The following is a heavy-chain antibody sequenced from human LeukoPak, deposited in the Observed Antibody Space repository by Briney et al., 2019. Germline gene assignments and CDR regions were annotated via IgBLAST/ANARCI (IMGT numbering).Heavy chain of an antibody. V-gene: IGHV5-51*01. CDR1: GYSFTSYW. J-gene: IGHJ4*02. D-gene: IGHD1-26*01. CDR3: ATPKIKSVGAAYFDY. CDR2: IYPGDSDT. Sequence: GESLKISCKGSGYSFTSYWIGWVRQMPGKGLEWMGIIYPGDSDTRYSPSFQGQVTISADKSISTAYLQWSSLKASDTAMYYCATPKIKSVGAAYFDYWGQGPLVTVSS.